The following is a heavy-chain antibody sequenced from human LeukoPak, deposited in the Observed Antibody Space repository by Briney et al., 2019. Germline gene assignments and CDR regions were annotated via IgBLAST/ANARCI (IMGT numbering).Heavy chain of an antibody. CDR2: ISYTGST. V-gene: IGHV4-59*01. Sequence: SETLFLTCTVSGGSISSYYWSWIRQPPGKGLEWIGYISYTGSTNYNPSLKSRVSLSVDTSKNQFSLELSSVTAADTAVYYCATYRTSFIYWYFDLWGRGTLVTVSS. CDR1: GGSISSYY. CDR3: ATYRTSFIYWYFDL. D-gene: IGHD2-2*01. J-gene: IGHJ2*01.